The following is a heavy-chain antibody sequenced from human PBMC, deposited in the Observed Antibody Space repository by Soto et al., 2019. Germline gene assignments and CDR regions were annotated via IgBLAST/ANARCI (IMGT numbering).Heavy chain of an antibody. D-gene: IGHD3-10*01. CDR2: ISYDGSNK. Sequence: QVQLVESGGGVVQPGRSLRLSCAASGFTFSSYGMHWVRQAPGKGLEWVAVISYDGSNKYYADSVKGRFTISRDNSKNTLYLQMNSLRAEDTAVYYCAKVPYYGSGIRSYYYYGMDFWGQGTTVTVSS. CDR1: GFTFSSYG. CDR3: AKVPYYGSGIRSYYYYGMDF. J-gene: IGHJ6*02. V-gene: IGHV3-30*18.